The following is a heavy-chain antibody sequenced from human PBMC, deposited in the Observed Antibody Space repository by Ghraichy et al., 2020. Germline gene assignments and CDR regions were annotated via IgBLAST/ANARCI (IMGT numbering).Heavy chain of an antibody. D-gene: IGHD5-18*01. J-gene: IGHJ1*01. V-gene: IGHV3-74*01. Sequence: GGSLRLSCAGSGFNFSSYWMHWVRQDPGKGLVWVSHIKSDGTTTRYADSVKGRFTISRDDAKNTLYLQMNSLRAEDTGVYYCTRGASGYSYAWGQGTQVTVSS. CDR3: TRGASGYSYA. CDR2: IKSDGTTT. CDR1: GFNFSSYW.